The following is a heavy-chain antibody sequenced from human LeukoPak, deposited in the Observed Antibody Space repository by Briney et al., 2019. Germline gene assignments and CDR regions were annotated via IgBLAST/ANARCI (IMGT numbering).Heavy chain of an antibody. J-gene: IGHJ4*02. CDR1: GRPNINSY. Sequence: PSETLSLTRTVSGRPNINSYWPWIRQPPGREREWIGYMYNSGRTTNYNPSLTGRATISIDTSKNQFSLNLKSVTAADTAIYYCAKIPGDRPDDWGQGTLVTVS. CDR2: MYNSGRTT. D-gene: IGHD7-27*01. CDR3: AKIPGDRPDD. V-gene: IGHV4-4*09.